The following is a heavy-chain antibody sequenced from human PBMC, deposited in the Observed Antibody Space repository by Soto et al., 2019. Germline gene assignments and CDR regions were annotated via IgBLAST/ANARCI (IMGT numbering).Heavy chain of an antibody. CDR2: LFGDGSNP. CDR3: VRGDNGNFRMIY. Sequence: EVQLVESGGDLVQPGGSLRLSCAASGFTFSTYWMHWVRQAPGKGLVWFSRLFGDGSNPAYADSVKGRFTISRDNAKNMLYLQMNSLTPEDTAVYYCVRGDNGNFRMIYWGQGTLVTVSS. D-gene: IGHD3-10*01. CDR1: GFTFSTYW. V-gene: IGHV3-74*01. J-gene: IGHJ4*02.